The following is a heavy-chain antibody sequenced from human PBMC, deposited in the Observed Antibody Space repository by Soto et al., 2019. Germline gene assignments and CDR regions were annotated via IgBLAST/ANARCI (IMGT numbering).Heavy chain of an antibody. CDR1: GYSISSGYY. CDR2: IYHSGST. V-gene: IGHV4-38-2*01. CDR3: ARGGWVYCSGGSCYEDE. J-gene: IGHJ4*02. Sequence: SETLSLTCAVPGYSISSGYYWGWIRQPPGKELEWIGSIYHSGSTYYNPSLKSRVTISVDTSKNKFSLQLSSVTAADTAVYYCARGGWVYCSGGSCYEDEWGQGTLVTV. D-gene: IGHD2-15*01.